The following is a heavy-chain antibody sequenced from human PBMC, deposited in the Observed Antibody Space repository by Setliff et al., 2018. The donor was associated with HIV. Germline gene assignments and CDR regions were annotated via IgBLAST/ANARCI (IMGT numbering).Heavy chain of an antibody. CDR3: VRDQNTPSRCRSKTCINPGDY. Sequence: PGGSLRLSCAASGFTFRHHWMHWVRQAPGKGLVWVSRINGAGSSTTYADSVKGRFTISRDNSKNTLYLQMDSLRAEDTAVYYCVRDQNTPSRCRSKTCINPGDYWGLGTLVTVSS. CDR2: INGAGSST. J-gene: IGHJ4*02. D-gene: IGHD2-2*01. V-gene: IGHV3-74*01. CDR1: GFTFRHHW.